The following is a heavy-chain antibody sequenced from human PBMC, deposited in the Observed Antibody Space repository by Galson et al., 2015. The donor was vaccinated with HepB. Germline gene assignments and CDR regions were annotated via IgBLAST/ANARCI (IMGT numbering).Heavy chain of an antibody. V-gene: IGHV6-1*01. Sequence: CAISGDSVTSNSAVWNWIRQSPSRGLEWLGRTYFRSKWRIDYAMPVKSRITISADTSDNQFSLLLRSVTPEDTAVYYCAYGSDVWGPGTTVIVSS. CDR1: GDSVTSNSAV. CDR2: TYFRSKWRI. J-gene: IGHJ6*02. CDR3: AYGSDV.